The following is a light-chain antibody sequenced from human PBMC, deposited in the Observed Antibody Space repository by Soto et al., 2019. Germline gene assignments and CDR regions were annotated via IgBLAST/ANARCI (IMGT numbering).Light chain of an antibody. J-gene: IGKJ1*01. CDR2: DVS. V-gene: IGKV1-5*01. CDR3: QQYETYSQWT. CDR1: QSISRW. Sequence: DIQMTQSPSTLSASLGDRVTITCRASQSISRWLAWYQQKPGKAPKLLISDVSSLERGVPSRFSGSGSGTEFTLTISSLQHDDFATYHYQQYETYSQWTFGQGTKVEI.